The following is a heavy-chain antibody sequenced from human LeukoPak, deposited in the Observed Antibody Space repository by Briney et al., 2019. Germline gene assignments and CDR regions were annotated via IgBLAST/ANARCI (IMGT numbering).Heavy chain of an antibody. V-gene: IGHV1-69*01. J-gene: IGHJ4*02. CDR3: ARGADWNDSDYFDY. D-gene: IGHD1-1*01. Sequence: ASVKVSCKASGGTFSTYASGWVRQAPGQGLEWMGGIIPVIDTTNYAQKFQGRVTITADESTSTAYMELSSLRSDDTAVYYCARGADWNDSDYFDYWGQGTLVTVSP. CDR1: GGTFSTYA. CDR2: IIPVIDTT.